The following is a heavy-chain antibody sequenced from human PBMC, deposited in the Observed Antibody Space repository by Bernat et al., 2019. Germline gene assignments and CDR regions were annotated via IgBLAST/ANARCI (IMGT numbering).Heavy chain of an antibody. D-gene: IGHD3-22*01. CDR1: GGSFSGYY. V-gene: IGHV4-34*01. Sequence: QVQLQQWGAGLLKPSETLSLTCAVYGGSFSGYYWSWIRQPPGKGLEWIGEINHSGSTNYNPSLKSRVTISVDTSKNQFSLKLSSVTAADTAVYYCARLHPPYSGYYYLERGYFDYWGQGTLVTVSS. CDR2: INHSGST. J-gene: IGHJ4*02. CDR3: ARLHPPYSGYYYLERGYFDY.